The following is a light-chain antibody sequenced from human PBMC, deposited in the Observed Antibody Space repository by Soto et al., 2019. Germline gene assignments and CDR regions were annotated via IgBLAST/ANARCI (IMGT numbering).Light chain of an antibody. CDR1: QGIRND. CDR2: AAS. J-gene: IGKJ4*01. Sequence: AVQMTQSPSSLSASVGDRVTITCQASQGIRNDLGWYQQKPGNAPKLLIYAASRLQSGVPSRFSGSGSGTDFTLTISSLQPEDFATYYCLQDNNEPRTFGGGTKVEIK. CDR3: LQDNNEPRT. V-gene: IGKV1-6*01.